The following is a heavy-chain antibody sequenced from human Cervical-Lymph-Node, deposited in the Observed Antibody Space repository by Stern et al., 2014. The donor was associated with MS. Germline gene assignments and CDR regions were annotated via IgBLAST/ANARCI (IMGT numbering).Heavy chain of an antibody. J-gene: IGHJ4*02. CDR1: GFTFRSYG. CDR2: ISYDGSSQ. CDR3: AKDYSGTINF. D-gene: IGHD5-12*01. V-gene: IGHV3-30*18. Sequence: QVQLVESGGGVVRPGRSLRLSCAASGFTFRSYGMHWVRQAPGTGLEWVATISYDGSSQYYADSLKGRFTISRGNSNNTLYLQINSLRPEDTAVYYCAKDYSGTINFWGQGTLVTVSS.